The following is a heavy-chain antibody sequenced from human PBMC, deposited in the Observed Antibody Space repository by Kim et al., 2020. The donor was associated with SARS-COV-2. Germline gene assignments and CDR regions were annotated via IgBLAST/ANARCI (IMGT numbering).Heavy chain of an antibody. V-gene: IGHV3-23*01. CDR3: AKYRSGWGFIWFDP. Sequence: SLKGRFIISRDNSKNTLYLQMVSLRAEDTAVYYCAKYRSGWGFIWFDPWGQGTLVTVSS. J-gene: IGHJ5*02. D-gene: IGHD6-19*01.